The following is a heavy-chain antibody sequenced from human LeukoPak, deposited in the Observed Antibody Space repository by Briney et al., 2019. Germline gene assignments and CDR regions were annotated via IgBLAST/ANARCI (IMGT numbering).Heavy chain of an antibody. Sequence: GGSLRLSCAASGFTFNAYWMSWVRQASGKGLEWVANIKQDGSETYYVDSVKGRFTISRDNAENSLYLQMNSLRAEDTAVYYCARAKNPLAVAGPFDYWGQGTLVTVSS. J-gene: IGHJ4*02. CDR2: IKQDGSET. CDR1: GFTFNAYW. CDR3: ARAKNPLAVAGPFDY. V-gene: IGHV3-7*01. D-gene: IGHD6-19*01.